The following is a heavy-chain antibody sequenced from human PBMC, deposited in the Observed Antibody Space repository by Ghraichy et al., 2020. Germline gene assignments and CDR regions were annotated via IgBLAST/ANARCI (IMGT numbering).Heavy chain of an antibody. Sequence: ASVKVSCKASGYTFTSHYIHWVRQAPGQGLEWMGIINPSGGTTSYAQKFQGRVTMTRDTSTSTVYMELSSLRSEDTAVYYCARGCSGCSVDYWGQGTLVTVSS. CDR2: INPSGGTT. V-gene: IGHV1-46*03. CDR1: GYTFTSHY. J-gene: IGHJ4*02. CDR3: ARGCSGCSVDY. D-gene: IGHD6-19*01.